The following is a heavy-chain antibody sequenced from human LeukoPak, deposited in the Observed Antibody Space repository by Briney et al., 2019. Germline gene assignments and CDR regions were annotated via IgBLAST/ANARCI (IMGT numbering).Heavy chain of an antibody. Sequence: SETLSLTCAIYGGSFGDYYWSWIRQTPGKGLEWIGETNRHGRTIYSPSLKSRASISVDTSKNQFSLTLTSVTAADTAVYYCARGGATPTVFRYWGQGTLVTVSS. CDR1: GGSFGDYY. CDR2: TNRHGRT. CDR3: ARGGATPTVFRY. V-gene: IGHV4-34*01. D-gene: IGHD4-17*01. J-gene: IGHJ4*02.